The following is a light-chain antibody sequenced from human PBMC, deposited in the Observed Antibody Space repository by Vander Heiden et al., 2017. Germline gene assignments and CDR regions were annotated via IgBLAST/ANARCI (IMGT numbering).Light chain of an antibody. CDR3: AAWDDSLNGYA. V-gene: IGLV1-44*01. CDR1: SSNIGSNT. Sequence: QSVLTQPPSASGTPGQRVTISCSGSSSNIGSNTVNWYQQLPGTAPNLLIYSNNQRPSGVPDRFSGSKSGTSASLAISGLQAEDEADYYCAAWDDSLNGYAFGTGTKVTVL. J-gene: IGLJ1*01. CDR2: SNN.